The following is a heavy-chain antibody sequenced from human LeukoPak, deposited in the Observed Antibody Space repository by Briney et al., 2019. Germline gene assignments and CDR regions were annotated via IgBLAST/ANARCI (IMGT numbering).Heavy chain of an antibody. Sequence: GASVKVSCKASGYTFTSYAMNWVRQAPGQGLEWMGWISGYNGNTKYAQRLQGRVTMTTDTSTSTAYMELRSLRSDDTAVYYCARDGRHRYYYDSSGYYGSWFDPWGQGTLVTVSS. CDR1: GYTFTSYA. CDR3: ARDGRHRYYYDSSGYYGSWFDP. CDR2: ISGYNGNT. J-gene: IGHJ5*02. V-gene: IGHV1-18*01. D-gene: IGHD3-22*01.